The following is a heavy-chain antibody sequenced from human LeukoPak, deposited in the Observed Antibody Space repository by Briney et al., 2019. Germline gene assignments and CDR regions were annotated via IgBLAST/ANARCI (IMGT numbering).Heavy chain of an antibody. D-gene: IGHD3-22*01. CDR2: IYGGGST. Sequence: PGGSLRLSCAASEFSVGSNYMTWVRQVPGKGLEWVSLIYGGGSTYYADSVKGRFTISRDNSKNTLYLQMNSLRAEDTAVYYCARVSRYDSSGAYYYYYYMDVWGKGTTVTVSS. J-gene: IGHJ6*03. V-gene: IGHV3-66*01. CDR1: EFSVGSNY. CDR3: ARVSRYDSSGAYYYYYYMDV.